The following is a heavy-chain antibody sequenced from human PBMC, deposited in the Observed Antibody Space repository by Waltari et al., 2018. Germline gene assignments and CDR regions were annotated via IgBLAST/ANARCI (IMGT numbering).Heavy chain of an antibody. CDR2: ISGSGGST. J-gene: IGHJ4*02. CDR1: GFTFSSYA. CDR3: ATPTEYDSSGYYAY. V-gene: IGHV3-23*04. Sequence: EVQLVESGGGLVQPGGSLRLSCAASGFTFSSYAMSRVRQAPGKGLEWVSAISGSGGSTYYADSVKGRFTISRDNSKNTLYLQMNSLRAEDTAVYYCATPTEYDSSGYYAYWGQGTLVTVSS. D-gene: IGHD3-22*01.